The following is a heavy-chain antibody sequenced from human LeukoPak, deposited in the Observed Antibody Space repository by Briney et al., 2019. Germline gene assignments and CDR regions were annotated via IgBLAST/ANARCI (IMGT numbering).Heavy chain of an antibody. CDR2: IYYSGST. J-gene: IGHJ4*02. CDR1: GGSISSGGYY. Sequence: PSETLSLTCTVSGGSISSGGYYWGWIRQPPGKGLEWLGSIYYSGSTYYNPSLKSRVTISVDTSKNQFSLKLSSVTAADTAVYYCARVSGSGSSHFDYWGQGTLVTVSS. CDR3: ARVSGSGSSHFDY. D-gene: IGHD3-10*01. V-gene: IGHV4-39*07.